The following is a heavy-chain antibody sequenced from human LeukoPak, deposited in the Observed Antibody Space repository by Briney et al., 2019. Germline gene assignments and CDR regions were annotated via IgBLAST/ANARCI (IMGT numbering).Heavy chain of an antibody. J-gene: IGHJ5*02. D-gene: IGHD2/OR15-2a*01. Sequence: GGSLRLSCVASGFIFSDYWTYWVRQAPGKGLVWVSRISGDGSRTNYADSVKGRFTISRDNAKDTLYLQMNSLRVEDTAVYYCTVIVTGSWGQGTLVTVSS. CDR3: TVIVTGS. V-gene: IGHV3-74*01. CDR2: ISGDGSRT. CDR1: GFIFSDYW.